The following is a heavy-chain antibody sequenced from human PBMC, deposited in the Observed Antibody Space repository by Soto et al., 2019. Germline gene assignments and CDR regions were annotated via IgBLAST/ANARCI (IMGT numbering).Heavy chain of an antibody. CDR1: GYSFTSYW. V-gene: IGHV5-51*03. D-gene: IGHD2-15*01. CDR3: ASPNLDCSGGSCYPHYFDY. Sequence: EVQLVQSGAEVKKPGESLWISCKGSGYSFTSYWIGWVSQMPGKGLEWMGIIYPGDSDTRYSPSFHGQVTISADKSISTAYLQWSSLKASDTAMYYCASPNLDCSGGSCYPHYFDYWGQGTLVTVSS. J-gene: IGHJ4*02. CDR2: IYPGDSDT.